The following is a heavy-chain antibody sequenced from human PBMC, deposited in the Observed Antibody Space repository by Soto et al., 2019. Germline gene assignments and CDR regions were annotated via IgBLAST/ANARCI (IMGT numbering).Heavy chain of an antibody. CDR3: AKDSPPGDS. CDR2: ISAYNGNT. V-gene: IGHV1-18*01. CDR1: GYTFTNYG. Sequence: QVQLVQSGAEVKKPGASVKVSCKASGYTFTNYGISWVRQAPGQGLEWMGWISAYNGNTKYAQKLQGRVTMTPDTSSSTNYLELRRLMSVDAAVYCCAKDSPPGDSWGKGTRVTVSS. J-gene: IGHJ4*02.